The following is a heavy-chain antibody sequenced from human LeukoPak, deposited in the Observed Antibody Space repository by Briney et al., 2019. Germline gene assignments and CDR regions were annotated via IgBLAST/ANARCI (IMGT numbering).Heavy chain of an antibody. J-gene: IGHJ3*02. V-gene: IGHV3-15*01. CDR2: IKSKTDGGTT. CDR3: IIFRINYDFWSGRKDAFDI. Sequence: PGGSLRLSCAASGFTFSNAWMSWVRQAPGKGLEWVGRIKSKTDGGTTDYAAPVKGRFTISRDDSKNTLYLQMNSLKTEDTAVYYCIIFRINYDFWSGRKDAFDIWGQGTMVTVSS. D-gene: IGHD3-3*01. CDR1: GFTFSNAW.